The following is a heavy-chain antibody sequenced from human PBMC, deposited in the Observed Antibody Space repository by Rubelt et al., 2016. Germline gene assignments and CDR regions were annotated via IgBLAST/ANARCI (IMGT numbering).Heavy chain of an antibody. D-gene: IGHD6-13*01. V-gene: IGHV1-46*01. CDR3: ARDLRGIAP. Sequence: VRQAPGQGLEWMGIINPSGGSTSYAQKFQGRVTMTRDTSTSTVYMELSSLRSEDTAVYYCARDLRGIAPWGQGTLVTVSS. J-gene: IGHJ5*02. CDR2: INPSGGST.